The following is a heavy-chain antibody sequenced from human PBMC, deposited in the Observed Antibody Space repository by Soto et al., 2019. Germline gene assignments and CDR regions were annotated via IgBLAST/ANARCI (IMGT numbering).Heavy chain of an antibody. V-gene: IGHV1-3*01. Sequence: VASVKAACKASGYTFTNYAVHWVRPAPGQRLEWMGWINAGNGDTKYSQNFQGRVTITRDTSASTAYMELSSLRSEDTAVYYCARDPYYDFWSGSNWFDPWGQGTLVTVSS. J-gene: IGHJ5*02. CDR2: INAGNGDT. D-gene: IGHD3-3*01. CDR1: GYTFTNYA. CDR3: ARDPYYDFWSGSNWFDP.